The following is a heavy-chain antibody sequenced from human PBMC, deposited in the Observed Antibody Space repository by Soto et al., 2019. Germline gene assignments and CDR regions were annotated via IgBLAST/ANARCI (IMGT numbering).Heavy chain of an antibody. D-gene: IGHD6-13*01. V-gene: IGHV3-21*01. J-gene: IGHJ4*02. CDR1: GFTFSSYS. CDR2: ISSSSSYI. Sequence: EVQLVESGGGLVKPGGSLRLSCAASGFTFSSYSMNWVRQAPGKGLEWVSSISSSSSYIYYADSVKGRFTISRDNAKNSLYLQMNSLRAEDTAVYYCARDPSGMAAAGTFDYWGQGTLVTVSS. CDR3: ARDPSGMAAAGTFDY.